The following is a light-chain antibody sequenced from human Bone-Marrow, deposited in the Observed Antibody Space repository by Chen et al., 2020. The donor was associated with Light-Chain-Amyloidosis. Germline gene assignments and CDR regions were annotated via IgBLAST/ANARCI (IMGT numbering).Light chain of an antibody. CDR3: AAWDDSLNSYV. J-gene: IGLJ1*01. Sequence: QSVLTQPPSASGTPGQRVSISCSRRNSNIGGNPVNWYQQFPGTAPKLLLYSDAQRPSGVPDRFSGSKSGTSASLAISGLQSDDEADYYCAAWDDSLNSYVFGAGTQVTVL. CDR1: NSNIGGNP. V-gene: IGLV1-44*01. CDR2: SDA.